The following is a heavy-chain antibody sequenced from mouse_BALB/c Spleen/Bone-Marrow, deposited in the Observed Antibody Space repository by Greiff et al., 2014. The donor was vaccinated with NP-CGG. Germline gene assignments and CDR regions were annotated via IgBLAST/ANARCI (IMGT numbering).Heavy chain of an antibody. V-gene: IGHV5-4*02. CDR1: GFTFSDYY. CDR3: ARSGERYGAMDY. D-gene: IGHD2-10*02. Sequence: VQLKESGGGLVKPGGSLKLSCAASGFTFSDYYMYWVRQTPEKRLEWVATISDGGGYTYYPDSVWGRFTISRDNAKNNLYLQMSSLKSEDTAVYYCARSGERYGAMDYWGQGTSVTVFS. J-gene: IGHJ4*01. CDR2: ISDGGGYT.